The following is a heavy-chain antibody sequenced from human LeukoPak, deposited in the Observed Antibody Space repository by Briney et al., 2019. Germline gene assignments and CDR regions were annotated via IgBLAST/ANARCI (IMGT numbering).Heavy chain of an antibody. CDR3: AKDLVVVPAAMPHGAFDI. CDR1: GFTFSRHG. CDR2: IWYDGSNK. Sequence: GRSLRLSWAASGFTFSRHGMHWVRQAPGKGLEWVAVIWYDGSNKYYADSVKCRFTISRDNSKNTLYLQMNSLRAEDTAVYYCAKDLVVVPAAMPHGAFDIWGQGTMVTVSS. D-gene: IGHD2-2*01. J-gene: IGHJ3*02. V-gene: IGHV3-33*06.